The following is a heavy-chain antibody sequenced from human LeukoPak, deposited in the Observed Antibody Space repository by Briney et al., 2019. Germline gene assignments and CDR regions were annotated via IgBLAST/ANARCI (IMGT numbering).Heavy chain of an antibody. Sequence: ASVKVSCKASGYTFSGYYMHWVRHAPGQGLEWMGWINPNSGGTNYAQKFQGRVTMTRDTSISTAYMELSRVRSDDTAVYYCARDLGTYYYDFDYWGQGTLVTVSS. V-gene: IGHV1-2*02. CDR2: INPNSGGT. D-gene: IGHD3-10*01. CDR1: GYTFSGYY. CDR3: ARDLGTYYYDFDY. J-gene: IGHJ4*02.